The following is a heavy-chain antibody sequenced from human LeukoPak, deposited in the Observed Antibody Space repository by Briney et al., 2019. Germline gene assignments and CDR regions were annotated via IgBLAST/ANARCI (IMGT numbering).Heavy chain of an antibody. D-gene: IGHD6-13*01. J-gene: IGHJ5*02. V-gene: IGHV1-2*02. Sequence: ASVKVSCKASGYTFTGYYMHWVRQAPGQGLEWMGWINPNSGGTNYAQKFQGRVTMTRDTSISTAYMELSRLRSDDTAVYYCARLGAAVFNWFDPWGQGTLVTVSS. CDR1: GYTFTGYY. CDR2: INPNSGGT. CDR3: ARLGAAVFNWFDP.